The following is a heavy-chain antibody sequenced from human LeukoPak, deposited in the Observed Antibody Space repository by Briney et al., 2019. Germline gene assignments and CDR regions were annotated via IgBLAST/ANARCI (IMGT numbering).Heavy chain of an antibody. J-gene: IGHJ4*02. V-gene: IGHV3-23*01. Sequence: GGSLRLSCSASGFTLSTYAMRWVRQAPGKGLECISTISGNGGSTYYADSVKGRFTISRDNSKNTLYLQMNSLRAEDTAVYYCAASSGWYAPFDYWGQGTLVTVSS. CDR2: ISGNGGST. CDR1: GFTLSTYA. CDR3: AASSGWYAPFDY. D-gene: IGHD6-19*01.